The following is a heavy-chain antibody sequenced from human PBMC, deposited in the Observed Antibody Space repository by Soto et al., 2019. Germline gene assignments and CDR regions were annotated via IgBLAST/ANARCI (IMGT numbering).Heavy chain of an antibody. V-gene: IGHV4-59*01. CDR1: GGSISSYS. CDR3: ARDVGSGWAFFDY. D-gene: IGHD6-19*01. Sequence: QVQLQESGPGLLKPSETLSLTCTVSGGSISSYSWSWIRQPPGKGLEWIGYIYYSGSTNYNPSLTSRLXXSXDXXKNQFSLKLSSVTAADTAVYYCARDVGSGWAFFDYWGQGTLVTVSS. CDR2: IYYSGST. J-gene: IGHJ4*02.